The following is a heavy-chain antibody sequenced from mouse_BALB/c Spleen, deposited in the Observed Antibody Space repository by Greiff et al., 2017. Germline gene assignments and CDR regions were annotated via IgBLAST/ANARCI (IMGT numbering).Heavy chain of an antibody. D-gene: IGHD2-10*02. J-gene: IGHJ3*01. CDR3: ARKEGYGNYGWFAY. CDR2: IDPYDSET. V-gene: IGHV1-52*01. Sequence: VQRVESGPELVRPGASVKLSCKASGYTFTSYWMNWVKQRPEQGLEWIGRIDPYDSETHYNQKFKDKAILTVDKSSSTAYMQLSSLTSEDSAVYYCARKEGYGNYGWFAYWGQGTLVTVSA. CDR1: GYTFTSYW.